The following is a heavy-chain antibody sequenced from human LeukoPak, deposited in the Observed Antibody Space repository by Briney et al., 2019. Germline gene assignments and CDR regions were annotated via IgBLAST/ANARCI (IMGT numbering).Heavy chain of an antibody. J-gene: IGHJ6*04. D-gene: IGHD3-10*02. CDR1: GFTFSSYS. Sequence: GGSLRLSCAASGFTFSSYSMNWVRQAPGKGLEWVSSITSSSSYIYYADSVKGRFTTSRDNAKNSLYLQMNSLRAEDTAVYYCAELGITMIGGVWGKGTTVTISS. CDR2: ITSSSSYI. V-gene: IGHV3-21*01. CDR3: AELGITMIGGV.